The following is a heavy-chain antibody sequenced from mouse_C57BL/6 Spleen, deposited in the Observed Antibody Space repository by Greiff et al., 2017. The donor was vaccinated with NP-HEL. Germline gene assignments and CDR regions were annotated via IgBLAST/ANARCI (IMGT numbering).Heavy chain of an antibody. D-gene: IGHD2-5*01. CDR3: AKGSNYGFAY. Sequence: VQLQQSGAELVRPGSSVKLSCKASGYTFTSYWMHWVKQRPIQGLEWIGNIDPSDSETHYNQKFKDKATLTVDKSSSTAYMQLSSLTSEDSAVYYCAKGSNYGFAYWGQGTLVTVSA. CDR1: GYTFTSYW. V-gene: IGHV1-52*01. CDR2: IDPSDSET. J-gene: IGHJ3*01.